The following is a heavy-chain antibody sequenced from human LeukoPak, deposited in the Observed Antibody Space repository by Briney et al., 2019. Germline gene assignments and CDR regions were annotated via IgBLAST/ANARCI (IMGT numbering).Heavy chain of an antibody. V-gene: IGHV1-2*02. CDR3: ARVGYYYGSGSYLDY. J-gene: IGHJ4*02. CDR2: INPNSGGT. D-gene: IGHD3-10*01. Sequence: ASVKVSCKASGYTFTGYYMHWVRQAPGQGLEWMGWINPNSGGTNYAQKFQGRVTMTRDTSTSTVYMELSSLRSEDTAVYYCARVGYYYGSGSYLDYWGQGTLVTVSS. CDR1: GYTFTGYY.